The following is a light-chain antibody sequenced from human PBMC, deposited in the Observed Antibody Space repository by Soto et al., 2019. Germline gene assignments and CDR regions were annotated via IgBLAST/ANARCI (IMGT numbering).Light chain of an antibody. CDR2: AAS. V-gene: IGKV1D-8*01. CDR3: QQYYSFPWT. Sequence: SRRKSISSYFPWYQQKPVKAPKLLIYAASTLQSGVPSRFSGSGSGTDFTLTISCLQSEDFATYYCQQYYSFPWTFGQGTKVDIK. J-gene: IGKJ1*01. CDR1: KSISSY.